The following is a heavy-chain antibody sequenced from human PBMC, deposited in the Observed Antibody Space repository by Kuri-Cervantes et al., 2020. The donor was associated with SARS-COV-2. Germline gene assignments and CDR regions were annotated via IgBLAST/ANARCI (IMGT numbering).Heavy chain of an antibody. V-gene: IGHV1-2*02. J-gene: IGHJ6*02. CDR1: GYTFTGYY. CDR3: TRLPSIGVVIYGMDV. CDR2: INPNSGGT. D-gene: IGHD3-3*01. Sequence: ASVKVSCKASGYTFTGYYMHWARQAPGQGLEWMGWINPNSGGTNYAQKFQGRVTMTRDTSISTAYMELSRLRSDDTAVYYCTRLPSIGVVIYGMDVWGQGTTVTVSS.